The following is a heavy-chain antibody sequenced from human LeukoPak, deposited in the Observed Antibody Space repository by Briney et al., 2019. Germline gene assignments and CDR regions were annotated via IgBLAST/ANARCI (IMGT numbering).Heavy chain of an antibody. D-gene: IGHD1-20*01. CDR1: GYTFTSYD. CDR2: MNPNSGNT. V-gene: IGHV1-8*01. J-gene: IGHJ5*02. CDR3: ARGKYNWNVPRGRGFDP. Sequence: ASVKVSCKASGYTFTSYDINWVRQATGQGLEWMGWMNPNSGNTGYAQKFQGRVTMARNTSISTAYMELSSLRSEDTAVYYCARGKYNWNVPRGRGFDPWGQGTLVTVSS.